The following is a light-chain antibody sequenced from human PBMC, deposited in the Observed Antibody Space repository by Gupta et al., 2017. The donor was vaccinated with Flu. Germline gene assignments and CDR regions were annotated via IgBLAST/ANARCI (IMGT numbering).Light chain of an antibody. CDR2: GAS. CDR1: QGINRW. V-gene: IGKV1-12*01. Sequence: DTQLTQSPSSVSASVGDRVTITCRASQGINRWLAWFQQKPGKAPRLLIYGASSLQSGVPSRHSRSGSGTDFTLTMTSLHPEDFATYYCQQANSFPYTFGQGTKLEI. J-gene: IGKJ2*01. CDR3: QQANSFPYT.